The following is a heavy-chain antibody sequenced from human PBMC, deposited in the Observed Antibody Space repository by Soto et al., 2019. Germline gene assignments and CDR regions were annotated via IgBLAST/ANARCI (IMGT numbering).Heavy chain of an antibody. CDR2: ISYDGSNK. CDR1: GFTFSSYA. V-gene: IGHV3-30-3*01. Sequence: QVQLVESGGAVVQPGRSLRLSCAASGFTFSSYAMHWVRQAPGKGLEWVAVISYDGSNKYYADSVKGRFTISRDNSKNALYLKMHSLRAEDPAVYYCARVPSSRGRAHFDYWGQGTLVTVSS. D-gene: IGHD3-16*01. J-gene: IGHJ4*02. CDR3: ARVPSSRGRAHFDY.